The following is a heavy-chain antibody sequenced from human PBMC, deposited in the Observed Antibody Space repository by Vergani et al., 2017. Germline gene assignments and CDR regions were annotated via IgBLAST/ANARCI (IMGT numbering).Heavy chain of an antibody. CDR1: DFISNGHY. Sequence: QVQLQESGPGLVKPSETLSLICDVFDFISNGHYWGWIRQSPEKGLEWVWRLYASGSTYYCPALKSRVVISIEKSKNHFSLRLSSVTAADTAVYYGSRHLRGYSYGVFDYWGQGREVTVSS. J-gene: IGHJ4*02. CDR3: SRHLRGYSYGVFDY. CDR2: LYASGST. V-gene: IGHV4-38-2*01. D-gene: IGHD5-18*01.